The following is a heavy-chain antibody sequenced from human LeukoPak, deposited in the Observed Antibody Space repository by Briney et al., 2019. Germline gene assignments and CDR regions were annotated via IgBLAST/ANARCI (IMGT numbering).Heavy chain of an antibody. Sequence: SETLSLTRTVSGDSISSGSYYWSWIRQPAGKGLEWIGRIYTSGSTNYNPPRKSRVTISVDTSTNQFSLRLSSVTDADTAVYYCARWGTYASNSNWFDPWGQGTLVAVSS. J-gene: IGHJ5*02. D-gene: IGHD2-2*01. CDR2: IYTSGST. CDR3: ARWGTYASNSNWFDP. CDR1: GDSISSGSYY. V-gene: IGHV4-61*02.